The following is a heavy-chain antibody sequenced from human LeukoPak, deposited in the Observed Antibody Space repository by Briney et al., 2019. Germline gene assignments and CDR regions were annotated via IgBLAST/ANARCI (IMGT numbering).Heavy chain of an antibody. D-gene: IGHD2-2*01. V-gene: IGHV3-73*01. Sequence: GGSLRLSCAASGFTFSGSAMHWVRQASGKGLEWVGRIRSKANSYATAYAASVKGRFTISRDDSKNTAYLRMNSLKTEDTAVYYCTSQWCSSTSCTRVFDPWGQGTLVTVSS. CDR3: TSQWCSSTSCTRVFDP. CDR2: IRSKANSYAT. CDR1: GFTFSGSA. J-gene: IGHJ5*02.